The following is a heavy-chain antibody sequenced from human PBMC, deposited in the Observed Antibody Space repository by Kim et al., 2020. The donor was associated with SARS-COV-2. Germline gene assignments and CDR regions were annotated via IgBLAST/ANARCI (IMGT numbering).Heavy chain of an antibody. CDR1: GGSISSGGYY. D-gene: IGHD2-15*01. J-gene: IGHJ3*02. CDR2: IYYSGST. Sequence: SETLSLTCTVSGGSISSGGYYWSWIRQHPGKGLEWIGYIYYSGSTYYNPSLKSRVTISVDTSKNQFSLKLSSVTAADTAVYYCARDSQTLEGYCSGGSCPTGAFDIWGQGTMVTVSS. V-gene: IGHV4-31*03. CDR3: ARDSQTLEGYCSGGSCPTGAFDI.